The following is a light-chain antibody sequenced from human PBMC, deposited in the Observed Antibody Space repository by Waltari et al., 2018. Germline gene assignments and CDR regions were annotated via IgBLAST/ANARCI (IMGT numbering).Light chain of an antibody. CDR1: QSVSSTY. J-gene: IGKJ4*01. V-gene: IGKV3-20*01. CDR3: QQYVSSPLT. CDR2: GAS. Sequence: EIVLTQSPGTLSLSPGERATLSCRTSQSVSSTYIAWYQQKPGQTPRRLIDGASNRATGIPDRFSGSGSGTDFTLTISRLEPEDSAVYYCQQYVSSPLTFGGGTKVEIK.